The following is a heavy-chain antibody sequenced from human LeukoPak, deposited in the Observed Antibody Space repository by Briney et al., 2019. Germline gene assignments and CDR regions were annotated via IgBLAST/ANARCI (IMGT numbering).Heavy chain of an antibody. J-gene: IGHJ6*02. V-gene: IGHV3-30*03. Sequence: GRSLRLSCAASGFTFSSYGMHWVRQAPGKGLEWVAVISYDGSNKYYADSVKGRFTISRDNSKNTLYLQMNSLRAEDTAVYYCARDAVDTANAVWGQGTTVTVSS. D-gene: IGHD5-18*01. CDR3: ARDAVDTANAV. CDR2: ISYDGSNK. CDR1: GFTFSSYG.